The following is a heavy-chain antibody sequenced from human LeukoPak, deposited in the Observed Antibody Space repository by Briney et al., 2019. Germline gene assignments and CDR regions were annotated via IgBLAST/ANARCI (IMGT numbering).Heavy chain of an antibody. D-gene: IGHD3-16*02. CDR2: IYTSGST. CDR1: GGSISSYY. V-gene: IGHV4-4*07. CDR3: ARDVVMITFGGVIVPDAFDI. J-gene: IGHJ3*02. Sequence: PSETLSLTCTVSGGSISSYYWSWIRQPAGKGLEWIGRIYTSGSTNYNPSLKSRVTMSVDTSKNQFSLKLSSVTAADTAVYYCARDVVMITFGGVIVPDAFDIWGQGTMVTVSS.